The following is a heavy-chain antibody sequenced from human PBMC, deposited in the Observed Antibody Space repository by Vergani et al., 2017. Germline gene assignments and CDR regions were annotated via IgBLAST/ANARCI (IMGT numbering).Heavy chain of an antibody. CDR1: GYTFTSYG. CDR3: AYSYCSSTSCSRGGYYYYGMDV. V-gene: IGHV1-18*01. J-gene: IGHJ6*02. Sequence: QVPLVQSGAEVKKPGASVKVSCKASGYTFTSYGNSWVRQAPGQGLEWMGWIRAYNGKTNYAQKLQGRVTMTTDTSTSTAYMELRSLRSDDTAVYYCAYSYCSSTSCSRGGYYYYGMDVWGQGTTVTVSS. CDR2: IRAYNGKT. D-gene: IGHD2-2*01.